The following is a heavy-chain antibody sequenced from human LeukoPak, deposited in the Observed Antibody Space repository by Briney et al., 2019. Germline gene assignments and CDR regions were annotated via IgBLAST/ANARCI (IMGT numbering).Heavy chain of an antibody. J-gene: IGHJ3*02. V-gene: IGHV3-23*01. CDR3: AKDEGGSLEAPYPAFDI. CDR1: GFRFSNFA. CDR2: ISGGGSP. D-gene: IGHD3-16*01. Sequence: GGSLRLSCAASGFRFSNFAMYWVRQAPGKGLEWVSGISGGGSPYYADSVKDRFTISRDNSRNTLYLQMNSLRAEDTAVYYCAKDEGGSLEAPYPAFDIWGQGTMVAVS.